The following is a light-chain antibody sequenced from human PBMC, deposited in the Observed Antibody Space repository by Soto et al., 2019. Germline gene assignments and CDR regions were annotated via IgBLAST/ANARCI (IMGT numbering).Light chain of an antibody. CDR2: GNN. V-gene: IGLV1-40*01. CDR1: SSNIGAGYA. CDR3: QSFDRGPSGVYV. Sequence: SVLTQPPSVSGAPGQRVTISCTGSSSNIGAGYAVHWFQQLPGIAPKLLIFGNNNRSSGVPDRFSGSKSGTSASLAITGLQAEDEGDYYCQSFDRGPSGVYVFGTGTKVTVL. J-gene: IGLJ1*01.